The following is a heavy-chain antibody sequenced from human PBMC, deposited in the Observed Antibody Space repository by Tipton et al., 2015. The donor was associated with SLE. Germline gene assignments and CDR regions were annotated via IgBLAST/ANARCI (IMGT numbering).Heavy chain of an antibody. CDR2: INHSGST. CDR3: ARALGKGGDY. CDR1: GGSFSGYY. Sequence: TLSLTCAVYGGSFSGYYWSWIRQPPGKGLEWIGEINHSGSTNHNPSLKSRVTISVDTSKNQLSLKLSAVTAADTAVYYCARALGKGGDYWGQGTLVTVSS. D-gene: IGHD1-26*01. V-gene: IGHV4-34*01. J-gene: IGHJ4*02.